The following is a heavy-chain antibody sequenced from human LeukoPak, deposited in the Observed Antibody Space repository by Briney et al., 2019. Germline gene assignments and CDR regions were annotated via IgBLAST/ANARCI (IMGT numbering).Heavy chain of an antibody. CDR2: INPNSGGT. CDR3: ARAEYSSSWYDSWAPYYYYYGMDV. Sequence: ASVKVSCKASGYTFTGYYMHWVRQAPGQGLEWMGWINPNSGGTNYAQKFQGRVTMTRDTSISTAYMELRSLRSDDTAVYYCARAEYSSSWYDSWAPYYYYYGMDVWGQGTTVTVSS. CDR1: GYTFTGYY. V-gene: IGHV1-2*02. J-gene: IGHJ6*02. D-gene: IGHD6-13*01.